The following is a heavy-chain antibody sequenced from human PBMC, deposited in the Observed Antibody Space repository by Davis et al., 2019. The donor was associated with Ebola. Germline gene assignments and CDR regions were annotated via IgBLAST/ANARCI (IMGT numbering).Heavy chain of an antibody. D-gene: IGHD3-10*01. CDR3: ARDRMRGYGSGSYH. Sequence: AASVKVSCKASGYTFTSYAIHWVRQAPGQGLEWMGGIIPIFGTANYAQKFQGRVTITADKSTSTAYMELRSLRSDDTAVYYCARDRMRGYGSGSYHWGQGTLVTVSS. CDR2: IIPIFGTA. V-gene: IGHV1-69*06. CDR1: GYTFTSYA. J-gene: IGHJ5*02.